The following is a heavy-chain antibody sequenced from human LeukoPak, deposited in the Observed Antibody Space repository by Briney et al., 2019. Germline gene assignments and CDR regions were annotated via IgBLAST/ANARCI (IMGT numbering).Heavy chain of an antibody. CDR1: GFTFDIYA. V-gene: IGHV3-23*01. J-gene: IGHJ5*02. Sequence: GGSLRLSCAASGFTFDIYAMTWVRQAPGKGLDWVSGITASGVRTFYSDSVKGRFTISRDASKSMLYLQMDSLRAEDTALYYCTADIKTRLDLWGQGTLVTVSS. CDR2: ITASGVRT. D-gene: IGHD6-6*01. CDR3: TADIKTRLDL.